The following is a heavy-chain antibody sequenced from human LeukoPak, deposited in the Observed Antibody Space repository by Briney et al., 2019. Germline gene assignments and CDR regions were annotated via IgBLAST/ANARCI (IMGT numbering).Heavy chain of an antibody. J-gene: IGHJ4*02. D-gene: IGHD3-9*01. Sequence: GGSLRLSCAASGSTFSSFSMNWVRQAPGKGLEWVSSISSSSSYIYYADSVKGRFTISRDNAKNSLYLQMNSLRAEDTAVYYCARSPPYYDILTGPPFDYWGQGTLVTVSS. V-gene: IGHV3-21*01. CDR1: GSTFSSFS. CDR3: ARSPPYYDILTGPPFDY. CDR2: ISSSSSYI.